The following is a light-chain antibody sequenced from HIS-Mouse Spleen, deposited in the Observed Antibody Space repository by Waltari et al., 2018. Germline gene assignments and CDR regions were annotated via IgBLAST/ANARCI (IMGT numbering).Light chain of an antibody. V-gene: IGLV4-69*01. CDR3: QTWGTGIRV. CDR1: SGPSSYA. CDR2: LNSDGSH. Sequence: QLVLTQSPSASASLGASVKLTCTLSSGPSSYAIAWHTQQPEKGPRYLMKLNSDGSHSKGDGIPDRFSGSSSGAERYLTISSLQSEDEADYYCQTWGTGIRVFGGGTKLTVL. J-gene: IGLJ3*02.